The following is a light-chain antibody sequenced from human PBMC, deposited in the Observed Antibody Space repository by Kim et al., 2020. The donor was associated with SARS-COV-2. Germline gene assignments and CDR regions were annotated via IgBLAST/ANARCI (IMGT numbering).Light chain of an antibody. CDR3: LLYYSGVWV. Sequence: PGGTITVTVGHSHGAAPGGHYPYQFQQNPGQAPRTQIYHTRTKHSGTPGRFSGSLLGGKAALTLSGAQPEDEADYYCLLYYSGVWVFGGGTQLTVL. CDR1: HGAAPGGHY. J-gene: IGLJ2*01. V-gene: IGLV7-46*01. CDR2: HTR.